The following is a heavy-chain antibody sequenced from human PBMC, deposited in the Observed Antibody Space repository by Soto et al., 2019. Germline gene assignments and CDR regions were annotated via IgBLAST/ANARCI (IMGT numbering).Heavy chain of an antibody. D-gene: IGHD2-2*01. V-gene: IGHV4-59*01. Sequence: PSETLSLTCTVSGGSISSYYWSWIRQPPGKGLEWIGYIYYSGSTNYNPSLKSRVTISVDTSKNQFSLKLSSVTAADTAVYYCARVVDCSSTTSLPFDLWGQGTLVPVSS. CDR1: GGSISSYY. CDR2: IYYSGST. CDR3: ARVVDCSSTTSLPFDL. J-gene: IGHJ4*02.